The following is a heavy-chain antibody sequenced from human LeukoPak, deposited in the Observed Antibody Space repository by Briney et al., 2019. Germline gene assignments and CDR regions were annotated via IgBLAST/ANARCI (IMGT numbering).Heavy chain of an antibody. CDR3: APEGGSSYDY. CDR2: IYSGGST. Sequence: GGSLRLSCAASGFTVSSNYMSWVRQAPGKGLEWVSVIYSGGSTYYADSVKGRFTISRDNARNTLYLEMNSLRAEDTALYFCAPEGGSSYDYWGQGTLVTVSS. CDR1: GFTVSSNY. J-gene: IGHJ4*02. D-gene: IGHD5-18*01. V-gene: IGHV3-66*01.